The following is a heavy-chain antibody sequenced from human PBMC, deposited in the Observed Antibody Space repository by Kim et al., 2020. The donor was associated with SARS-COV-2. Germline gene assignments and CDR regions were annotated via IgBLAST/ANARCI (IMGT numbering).Heavy chain of an antibody. CDR3: AKGRASIAAGGGTT. CDR2: ISATGGST. CDR1: GFTFSDYA. V-gene: IGHV3-23*01. D-gene: IGHD6-13*01. J-gene: IGHJ4*02. Sequence: GGSLRLSCLASGFTFSDYAMSWVRQAPGKGLEWVSAISATGGSTYYARSVRGRFTISRDQSRNTVYLQMNSLRDEDTAVYFCAKGRASIAAGGGTTGGQGTQVTVSS.